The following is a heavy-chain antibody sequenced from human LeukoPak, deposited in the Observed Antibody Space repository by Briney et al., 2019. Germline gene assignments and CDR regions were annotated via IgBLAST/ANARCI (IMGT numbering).Heavy chain of an antibody. J-gene: IGHJ5*02. CDR3: AXXXXXXXSTSCPNNWFDP. CDR1: GGSFSGYY. CDR2: INHSGST. V-gene: IGHV4-34*01. Sequence: PSETLSLTCAVYGGSFSGYYWSWIRQPPGKGLEWIGEINHSGSTNYNPSLKSRVTISVDTSKNQFSLKLSSVTAPDTAVYYCAXXXXXXXSTSCPNNWFDPWGQGTLVTVSS. D-gene: IGHD2-2*01.